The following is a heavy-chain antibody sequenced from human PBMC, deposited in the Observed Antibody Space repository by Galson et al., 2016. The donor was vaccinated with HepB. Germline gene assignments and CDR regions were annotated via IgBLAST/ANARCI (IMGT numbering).Heavy chain of an antibody. Sequence: SLRLSCAASGFSFSQTWMHWVRKVSGKGLEWVSRIHSDAINTHYADSVKGRFTISRDNAKNTLYLQMNSLRAEDTAVYYCARGTEQWPAYWGQGTLVTVSS. V-gene: IGHV3-74*01. CDR2: IHSDAINT. D-gene: IGHD6-19*01. CDR1: GFSFSQTW. J-gene: IGHJ4*02. CDR3: ARGTEQWPAY.